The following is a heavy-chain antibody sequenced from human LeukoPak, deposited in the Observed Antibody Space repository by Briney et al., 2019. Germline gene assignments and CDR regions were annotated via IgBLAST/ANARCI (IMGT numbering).Heavy chain of an antibody. CDR2: VYSGGST. CDR3: ARGPTWYYFDY. Sequence: GGSLRLSCAASGFTFSSYWMSWVRQAPGKGLEWVSVVYSGGSTYYADSVKGRFTISRDNSKNTLYLQINSLRAEDTAVYYCARGPTWYYFDYWGQGTLVTVSS. D-gene: IGHD2-8*02. V-gene: IGHV3-53*01. J-gene: IGHJ4*02. CDR1: GFTFSSYW.